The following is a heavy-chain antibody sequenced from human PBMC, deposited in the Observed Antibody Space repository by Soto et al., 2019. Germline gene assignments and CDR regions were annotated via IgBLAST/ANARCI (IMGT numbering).Heavy chain of an antibody. CDR1: GYTFTSYY. D-gene: IGHD3-10*01. Sequence: ASVKVSCKASGYTFTSYYMHWVRQAPGQGLEWMGWINPNSGGTNYAQKFQGWVTMTRDTSISTAYMELSRLRSDDTAVYYCARGRVTMVRGVIDYYYGMDVWGQGTTVTVSS. CDR2: INPNSGGT. J-gene: IGHJ6*02. CDR3: ARGRVTMVRGVIDYYYGMDV. V-gene: IGHV1-2*04.